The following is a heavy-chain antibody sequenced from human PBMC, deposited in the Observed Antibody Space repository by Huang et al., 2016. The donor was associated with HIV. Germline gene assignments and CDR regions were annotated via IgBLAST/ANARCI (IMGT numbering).Heavy chain of an antibody. J-gene: IGHJ4*02. CDR1: GFTFSSFG. D-gene: IGHD3-9*01. CDR2: ISYDGTNK. V-gene: IGHV3-30*18. CDR3: AKEFDILTGYYYSGSDY. Sequence: QVQLVESGGGVVQPGRSLRLSCVASGFTFSSFGMNWVRQAPGQGLEWVVVISYDGTNKYYAGSGKGRFTISRDNSKNTLYLQMNSLKPEDTAVYYCAKEFDILTGYYYSGSDYWGQGTLVTVSS.